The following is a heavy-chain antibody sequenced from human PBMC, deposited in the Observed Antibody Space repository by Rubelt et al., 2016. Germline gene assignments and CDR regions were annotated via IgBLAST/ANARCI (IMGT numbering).Heavy chain of an antibody. V-gene: IGHV3-21*01. Sequence: GKGLEWVSSISSSSSYIYYADSAKGRFTISRDNAKNSLYLQMNSLRAEDTAVYYCARPADYGDYVLDFDYWGQGTLVTVSS. CDR3: ARPADYGDYVLDFDY. CDR2: ISSSSSYI. D-gene: IGHD4-17*01. J-gene: IGHJ4*02.